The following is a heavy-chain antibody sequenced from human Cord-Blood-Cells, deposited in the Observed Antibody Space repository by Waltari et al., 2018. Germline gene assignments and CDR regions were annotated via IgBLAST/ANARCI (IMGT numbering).Heavy chain of an antibody. CDR2: IYSGGST. J-gene: IGHJ3*02. CDR1: WFTVSSNY. D-gene: IGHD1-7*01. CDR3: ARDGSNWDSDAFDI. V-gene: IGHV3-53*04. Sequence: EVQLVESGGGLVQPGGSLRLSCAASWFTVSSNYMTWVRQAPGKGLEWVSVIYSGGSTYYADSVKGRFTISRHNSKNTLYLQMNSLRAEDTAVYYCARDGSNWDSDAFDIWGQGTMVTVSS.